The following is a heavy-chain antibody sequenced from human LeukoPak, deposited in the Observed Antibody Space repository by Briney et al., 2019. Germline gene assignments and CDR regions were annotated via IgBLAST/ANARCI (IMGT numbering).Heavy chain of an antibody. V-gene: IGHV3-21*01. CDR1: GFTFSSYS. CDR2: ISSSSSYI. Sequence: GGSLRLSCAASGFTFSSYSMNWVRQAPGKGLEWVSSISSSSSYIYYADSVKGRFTISRDNAKNSLYLQMNSLRAEDTAVYYCAGYPVDTAMVPFYYYYMDVWGKGTTVTVSS. D-gene: IGHD5-18*01. J-gene: IGHJ6*03. CDR3: AGYPVDTAMVPFYYYYMDV.